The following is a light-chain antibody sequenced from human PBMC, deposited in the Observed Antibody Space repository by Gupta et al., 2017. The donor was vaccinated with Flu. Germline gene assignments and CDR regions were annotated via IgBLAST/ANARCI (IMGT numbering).Light chain of an antibody. CDR1: EGIANY. CDR2: DAS. Sequence: DIQMTQSPSSLSASVGDRVTITCRANEGIANYLAWYQQKPWKVPKVLIHDASSLQSGVPSRFRGSGSGTDFTRTISSLQPEAAATSSCQKLNTVPLTFGGGTKVGI. J-gene: IGKJ4*01. CDR3: QKLNTVPLT. V-gene: IGKV1-27*01.